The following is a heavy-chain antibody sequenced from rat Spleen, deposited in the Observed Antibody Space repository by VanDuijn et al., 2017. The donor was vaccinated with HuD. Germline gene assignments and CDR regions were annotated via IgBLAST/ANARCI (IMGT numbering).Heavy chain of an antibody. D-gene: IGHD1-4*01. CDR2: ISNAGDT. J-gene: IGHJ2*01. CDR1: GFTFNNYW. Sequence: EVQLVESGGGLVQPGRSMKLSCAASGFTFNNYWMTWIRQAPGKGLEWVASISNAGDTYYPDSVKGRFSISRENAKSTTYLHMNSLRSEDTATYYCSPLPGHNLDYWGQRVMVTASS. V-gene: IGHV5-31*01. CDR3: SPLPGHNLDY.